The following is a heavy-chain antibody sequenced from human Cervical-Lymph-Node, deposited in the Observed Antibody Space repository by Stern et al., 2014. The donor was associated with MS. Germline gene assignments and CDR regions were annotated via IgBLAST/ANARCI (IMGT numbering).Heavy chain of an antibody. D-gene: IGHD3-16*01. CDR2: IKREIDGGTI. CDR3: GTSFVGANALDL. CDR1: GFTFNTAW. Sequence: EVQLVESGGGLVTPGGSLRLSCLGVGFTFNTAWMSWVRQTPEKGLEWVGRIKREIDGGTIEYAAPVKGRFSISRDDSRNTLFLQMNSLKTEDTAVYYCGTSFVGANALDLWGPGTRVTVSS. V-gene: IGHV3-15*01. J-gene: IGHJ3*01.